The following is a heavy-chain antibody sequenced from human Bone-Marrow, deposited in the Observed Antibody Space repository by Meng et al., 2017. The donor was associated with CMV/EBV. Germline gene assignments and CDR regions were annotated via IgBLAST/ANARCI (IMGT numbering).Heavy chain of an antibody. Sequence: GESLKISCAASGFTFSSYAMHWVRQAPGKGLEWVAVISYDGSNKYYADSVKGRFTISRDNSKNTLYLQMNSLRAEDTAVYYCAKEDGRLAYFDYWGQGTLVTVSS. CDR2: ISYDGSNK. V-gene: IGHV3-30*04. J-gene: IGHJ4*02. CDR3: AKEDGRLAYFDY. D-gene: IGHD4-17*01. CDR1: GFTFSSYA.